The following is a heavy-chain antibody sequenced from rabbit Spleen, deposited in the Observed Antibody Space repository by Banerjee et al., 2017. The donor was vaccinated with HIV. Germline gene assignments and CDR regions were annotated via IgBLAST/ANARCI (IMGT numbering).Heavy chain of an antibody. V-gene: IGHV1S40*01. CDR1: KFSFNSGYD. CDR2: VYAGSSGST. Sequence: QSLEESGGGLVKPGASLTLTCKASKFSFNSGYDMCWVRQAPGKGLEWIACVYAGSSGSTYSATWAKGRFTVSKTSSTTVTLQMTSLTAADTATYFCARYVSYNGYSYYFNLWGPGTLVTVS. J-gene: IGHJ4*01. D-gene: IGHD7-1*01. CDR3: ARYVSYNGYSYYFNL.